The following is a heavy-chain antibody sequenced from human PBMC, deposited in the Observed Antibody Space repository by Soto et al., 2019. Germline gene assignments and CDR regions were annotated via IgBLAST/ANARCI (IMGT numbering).Heavy chain of an antibody. J-gene: IGHJ3*02. D-gene: IGHD6-19*01. CDR2: INHSGST. Sequence: LETLSLTCAVYGGSFSGYYWSWIRQPPGKGLEWIGEINHSGSTNYNPSLKSRVTISVDTSKNQFSLKLSSVTAADTAVYYCARAMAVAVAFDIWGQGTMVTVSS. CDR3: ARAMAVAVAFDI. CDR1: GGSFSGYY. V-gene: IGHV4-34*01.